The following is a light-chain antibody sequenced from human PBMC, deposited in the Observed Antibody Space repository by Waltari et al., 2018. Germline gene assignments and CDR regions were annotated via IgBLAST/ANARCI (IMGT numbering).Light chain of an antibody. CDR2: AAS. CDR3: QQVNGYPLT. J-gene: IGKJ4*01. Sequence: DIQLTQSPSFLSASVGDRVTITCRASQGITTYLVWDQQKPGKAPKVLIYAASTLQSGVPSRFSGSGSGTEFTLTITSLQPEDFATYYCQQVNGYPLTFGGGTKVEIK. CDR1: QGITTY. V-gene: IGKV1-9*01.